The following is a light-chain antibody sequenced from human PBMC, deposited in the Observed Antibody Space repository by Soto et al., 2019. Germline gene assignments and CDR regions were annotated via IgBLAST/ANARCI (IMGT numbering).Light chain of an antibody. CDR2: AAS. V-gene: IGKV1-27*01. CDR1: EGFSNY. CDR3: QKYNSGGPLT. Sequence: DIPMTQSPSSLSASVGDRVTITCRASEGFSNYLAWFQQKPGKVPKLLIYAASTLQSGVPSRFSGSGSGTDFTLTISSLQPDDVATYYCQKYNSGGPLTFGGGTTVEIK. J-gene: IGKJ4*01.